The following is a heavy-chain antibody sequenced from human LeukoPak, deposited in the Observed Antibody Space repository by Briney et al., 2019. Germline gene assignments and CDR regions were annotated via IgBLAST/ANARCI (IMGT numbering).Heavy chain of an antibody. CDR1: GVTLRRYE. CDR3: ARAPTQPRGLWSGTYYYYYYYMDV. V-gene: IGHV3-48*03. J-gene: IGHJ6*02. Sequence: GGSLRLSCAASGVTLRRYEMNSVRQAPGKGLEWVSYISSSGSTIYYADPVRGRSTISRDNAKNSLFLQMNSLRADDTAVYYCARAPTQPRGLWSGTYYYYYYYMDVWGQGTTVTVS. CDR2: ISSSGSTI. D-gene: IGHD3-3*01.